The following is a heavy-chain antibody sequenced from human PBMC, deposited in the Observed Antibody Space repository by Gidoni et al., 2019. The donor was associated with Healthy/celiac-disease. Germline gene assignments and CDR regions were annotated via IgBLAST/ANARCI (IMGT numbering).Heavy chain of an antibody. J-gene: IGHJ4*02. Sequence: VAVIWYDGSNKYYADSVKGRFTISRDNSKNTLYLQMNSLRAEDTAVYYCARDPQASGYYYVNYFDYWGQGTLVTVSS. CDR2: IWYDGSNK. V-gene: IGHV3-33*01. D-gene: IGHD3-22*01. CDR3: ARDPQASGYYYVNYFDY.